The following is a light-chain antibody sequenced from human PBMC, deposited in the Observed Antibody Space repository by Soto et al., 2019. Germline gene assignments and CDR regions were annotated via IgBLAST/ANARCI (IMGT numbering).Light chain of an antibody. J-gene: IGKJ4*01. CDR2: AAS. CDR1: QTVGRNY. V-gene: IGKV3-20*01. CDR3: QQYAESPLT. Sequence: EIVLTQSPGALSLSPGDRATLSCRASQTVGRNYLAWYQQKPGQAPRLLIYAASGRATGIPDRFSGSGSGTAFNLTISRLEPEDFAVYYCQQYAESPLTFGGGTEVEIK.